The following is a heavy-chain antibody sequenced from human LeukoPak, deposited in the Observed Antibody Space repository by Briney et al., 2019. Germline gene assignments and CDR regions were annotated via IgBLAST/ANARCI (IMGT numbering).Heavy chain of an antibody. D-gene: IGHD3-10*01. CDR3: ARAGNTAWTAVDY. Sequence: GGSLRLSCAASGFTFSKNAMTWVRQAPGKGLEWVSSMSDSGGATYYAASVKGRFTISRDNSENTLYLQMNSLRADDTAVYYCARAGNTAWTAVDYWGQGTLVTVSS. J-gene: IGHJ4*02. CDR1: GFTFSKNA. V-gene: IGHV3-23*01. CDR2: MSDSGGAT.